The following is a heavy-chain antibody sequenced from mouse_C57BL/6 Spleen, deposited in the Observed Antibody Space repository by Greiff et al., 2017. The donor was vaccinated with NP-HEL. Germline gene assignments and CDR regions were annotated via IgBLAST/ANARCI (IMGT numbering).Heavy chain of an antibody. D-gene: IGHD2-1*01. V-gene: IGHV5-17*01. CDR2: ISSGSSTI. CDR3: ARPEGNPGTYAMDD. CDR1: GFTFSDYG. Sequence: EVQLVESGGGLVKPGGSLKLSCAASGFTFSDYGMHWVRQAPEKGLEWVAYISSGSSTIYYADTVKGRFTISRDNAKNTLFLQMTSLRSEDTAMYYCARPEGNPGTYAMDDWGQGTSVTVSS. J-gene: IGHJ4*01.